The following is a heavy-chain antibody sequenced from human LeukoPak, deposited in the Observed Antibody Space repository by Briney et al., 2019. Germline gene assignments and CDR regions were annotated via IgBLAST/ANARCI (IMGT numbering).Heavy chain of an antibody. D-gene: IGHD2/OR15-2a*01. Sequence: GGSLRLSCAAYGFTFTDAWLSWVRQAPGKGLEWVGRIKNGGTTDYAAPVEGGFTISRDDSKATLYLQMNSLKTEDTAMYYCTTVSHFYLGGQGTLVTVSS. CDR3: TTVSHFYL. CDR1: GFTFTDAW. V-gene: IGHV3-15*01. CDR2: IKNGGTT. J-gene: IGHJ4*02.